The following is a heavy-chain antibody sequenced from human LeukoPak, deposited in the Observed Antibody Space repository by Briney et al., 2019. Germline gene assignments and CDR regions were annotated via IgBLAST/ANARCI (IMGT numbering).Heavy chain of an antibody. Sequence: GDSVTVSCATSEYTFASYGIRWVRQAHGQELEWMGWISAYNGNTNYAQNLQGRAFITTDTSTSTAYMELSSLSSDDTAVYYCARVRTRVFGAYYYMDDWGKGTTVTVSS. V-gene: IGHV1-18*01. CDR2: ISAYNGNT. CDR3: ARVRTRVFGAYYYMDD. D-gene: IGHD3-3*01. CDR1: EYTFASYG. J-gene: IGHJ6*03.